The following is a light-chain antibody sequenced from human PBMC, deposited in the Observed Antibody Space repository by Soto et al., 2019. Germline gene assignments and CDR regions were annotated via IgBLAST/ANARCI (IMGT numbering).Light chain of an antibody. CDR2: WAS. CDR1: QSVLYSSNNKNY. CDR3: QQYYSTPLT. J-gene: IGKJ4*01. Sequence: DIVMTQSPDSLAVSLGERATINCKSSQSVLYSSNNKNYLAWYQQKPGQPPKLLIYWASTRESGAPDRFSGSGSGTDFTLTISSLQAEDVAVYYCQQYYSTPLTFSGGTKVEIK. V-gene: IGKV4-1*01.